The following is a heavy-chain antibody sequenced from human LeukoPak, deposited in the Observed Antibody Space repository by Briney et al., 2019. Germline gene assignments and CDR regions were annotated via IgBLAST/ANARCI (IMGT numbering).Heavy chain of an antibody. CDR2: ISYDGSNK. J-gene: IGHJ4*02. CDR1: GFTFSSYG. D-gene: IGHD6-13*01. Sequence: GGSLRLSCAASGFTFSSYGMHWVRQAPGKGLEWVAVISYDGSNKYYADSVKGRFTISRDNSKNTLYLQMNSLRAEDTAVYYCAKSAAAAGTWFDYWGQGTLVTVSS. V-gene: IGHV3-30*18. CDR3: AKSAAAAGTWFDY.